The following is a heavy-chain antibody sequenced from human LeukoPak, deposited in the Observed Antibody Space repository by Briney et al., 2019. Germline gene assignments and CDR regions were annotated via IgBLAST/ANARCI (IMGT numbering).Heavy chain of an antibody. D-gene: IGHD3-10*01. CDR1: GFTFGDYY. CDR3: ARSSFSMVRGVNWFDP. Sequence: GGSLRLSCAASGFTFGDYYMSWIRQAPGKGLDWVSYISSGGSTTYYADSVKGRFTISRDDAKNSLYLQMNSLRAEDTALYYCARSSFSMVRGVNWFDPWGQGTLVTVSS. CDR2: ISSGGSTT. J-gene: IGHJ5*02. V-gene: IGHV3-11*04.